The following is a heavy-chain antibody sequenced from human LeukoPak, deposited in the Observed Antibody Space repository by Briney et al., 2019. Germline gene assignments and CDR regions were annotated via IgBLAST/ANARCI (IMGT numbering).Heavy chain of an antibody. V-gene: IGHV4-59*01. CDR2: IYYSGST. J-gene: IGHJ4*02. D-gene: IGHD3-16*02. CDR3: ARESRVWGSYRTFDY. Sequence: SETLSLTCTVSGGSISSYYWGWIRQPPGKGLEWIGYIYYSGSTNYNPSLKSRVTISVDTSKNQFSLKLSSVTAADTAVYYCARESRVWGSYRTFDYWGQGTLVTVSS. CDR1: GGSISSYY.